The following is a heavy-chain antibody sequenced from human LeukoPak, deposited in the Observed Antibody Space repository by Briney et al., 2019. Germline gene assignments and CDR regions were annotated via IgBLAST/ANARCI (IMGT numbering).Heavy chain of an antibody. D-gene: IGHD2-15*01. CDR2: INPSGGST. CDR3: ARDVDCSGGSCYFAFDI. J-gene: IGHJ3*02. V-gene: IGHV1-46*01. CDR1: GYTFTSYY. Sequence: ASVKVSCKASGYTFTSYYMHWVRQAPGQGLEWMGIINPSGGSTSYAQKFQGRVTMTRDTSTSTVYMELSSLRSEDTAVYYWARDVDCSGGSCYFAFDIWGQGTMVTVSS.